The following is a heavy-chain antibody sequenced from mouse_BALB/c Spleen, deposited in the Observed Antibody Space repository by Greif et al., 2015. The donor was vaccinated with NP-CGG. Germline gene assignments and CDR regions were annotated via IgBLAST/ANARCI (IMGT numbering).Heavy chain of an antibody. Sequence: QVQLKQSGAELMKPGASVKISCKATGYTFSSYWIEWVKQRPGHGLEWIGEILPGSGSTNYNEKFKGKATFTADTSSNTAYMHLSGLTSEDSAFYYWASRYYYWGQGTLVTVSA. CDR2: ILPGSGST. J-gene: IGHJ3*01. CDR3: ASRYYY. V-gene: IGHV1-9*01. CDR1: GYTFSSYW. D-gene: IGHD1-1*01.